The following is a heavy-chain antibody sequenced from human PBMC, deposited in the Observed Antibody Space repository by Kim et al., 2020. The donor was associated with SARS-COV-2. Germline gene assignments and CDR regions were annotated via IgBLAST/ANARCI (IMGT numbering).Heavy chain of an antibody. Sequence: SPSFQGQVTSSADKSISTAYLQWSSLKASDTAMYYCARPHRASILDAFDIWGQGTMVTVSS. J-gene: IGHJ3*02. CDR3: ARPHRASILDAFDI. V-gene: IGHV5-51*01.